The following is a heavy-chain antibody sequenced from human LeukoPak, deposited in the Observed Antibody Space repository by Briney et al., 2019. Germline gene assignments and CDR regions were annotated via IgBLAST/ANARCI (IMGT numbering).Heavy chain of an antibody. D-gene: IGHD2-15*01. CDR3: AGDVGVVVAASDAFDI. CDR1: GFTFSSYS. V-gene: IGHV3-21*01. J-gene: IGHJ3*02. CDR2: ISSSSSYI. Sequence: GGSLRLSCAASGFTFSSYSMNWVRQAPGKGLEWVSCISSSSSYIYYADSVKGRFTISRDNAKNSLYLQMNSLRAEDTAVYYCAGDVGVVVAASDAFDIWGQGTMVTVSS.